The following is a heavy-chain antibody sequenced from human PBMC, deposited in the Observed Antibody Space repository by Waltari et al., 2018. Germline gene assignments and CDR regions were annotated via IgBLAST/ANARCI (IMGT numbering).Heavy chain of an antibody. CDR3: ARGPLATVTGNWFDP. CDR2: INPSGGST. Sequence: QVQLVQSGAEVKKPGASVKVSCKASGYTFTSYYMHWVRQAPGQGLEWMGIINPSGGSTSYAQKFQGRVTMTRDTSTSTVYMGLSSLRSEDTAVYYCARGPLATVTGNWFDPWGQGTLVTVSS. CDR1: GYTFTSYY. J-gene: IGHJ5*02. V-gene: IGHV1-46*01. D-gene: IGHD4-17*01.